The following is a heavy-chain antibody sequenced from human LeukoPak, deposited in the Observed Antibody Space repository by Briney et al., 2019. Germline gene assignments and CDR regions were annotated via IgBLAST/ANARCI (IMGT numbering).Heavy chain of an antibody. CDR3: ARENRWAGATGNFDY. V-gene: IGHV1-2*02. CDR2: INPNSGGT. J-gene: IGHJ4*02. Sequence: ASVKVSCKASGYTFTDYYMEWVRQAPGQGLELMGWINPNSGGTNYAQKFQGRVTMTRDTSIATAYMELSRLTSDDTATYYCARENRWAGATGNFDYWGQGTLVTVSS. D-gene: IGHD1-26*01. CDR1: GYTFTDYY.